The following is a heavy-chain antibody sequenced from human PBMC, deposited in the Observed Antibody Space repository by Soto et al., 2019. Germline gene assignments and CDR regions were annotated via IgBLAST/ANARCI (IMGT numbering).Heavy chain of an antibody. CDR1: GGPFRIYT. CDR3: AREGPPDIAWFDP. Sequence: QVQLVQSGAEVKKPGSSVKVSCKASGGPFRIYTISWVRQAPGQGLEWMGGSANSAQKFQGRLTVPADESTSTVYLELSSLTSEDTAVYYCAREGPPDIAWFDPWGQGTLVSVSS. J-gene: IGHJ5*02. CDR2: SA. D-gene: IGHD2-15*01. V-gene: IGHV1-69*01.